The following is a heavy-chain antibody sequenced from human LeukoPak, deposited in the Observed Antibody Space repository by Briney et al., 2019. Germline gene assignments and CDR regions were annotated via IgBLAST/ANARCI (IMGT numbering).Heavy chain of an antibody. CDR3: AKGGSLVAAGTPDYFDY. J-gene: IGHJ4*02. V-gene: IGHV3-21*01. Sequence: KTGGSLRLSCAASGFTFSSYSMNWVRQAPGKGLEWVSSISSSSSYIYYADSVKGRFTISRDNAKNSLYLQMNSLRAEDTAVYYCAKGGSLVAAGTPDYFDYWGQGTLVTVSS. CDR1: GFTFSSYS. D-gene: IGHD6-13*01. CDR2: ISSSSSYI.